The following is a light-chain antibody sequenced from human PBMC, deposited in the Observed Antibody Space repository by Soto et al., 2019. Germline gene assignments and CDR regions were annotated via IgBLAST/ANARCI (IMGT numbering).Light chain of an antibody. CDR3: QQYNNWPPQYT. Sequence: EIVMTQSPATLSVSPGERATLSCRASQSVSSNLAWYQQKPGQAPRLLIYGASTRATGIPARFSGSGSGTEFTLTISSLQSEDFAVYYCQQYNNWPPQYTFVQATKLEIK. CDR2: GAS. J-gene: IGKJ2*01. V-gene: IGKV3-15*01. CDR1: QSVSSN.